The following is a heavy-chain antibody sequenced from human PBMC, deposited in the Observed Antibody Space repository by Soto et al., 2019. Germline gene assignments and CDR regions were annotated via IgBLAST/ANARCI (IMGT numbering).Heavy chain of an antibody. J-gene: IGHJ4*02. CDR3: ARESEDLTSNFDY. V-gene: IGHV3-21*06. Sequence: EVQLVESGGGLVKPGGSLRLSCAASGFTFTSYSMNWVRQAPGKGLEWVSSSSSTTNYIYYGDSMKGRFTISRDNAKNSLYLEMNSLRAEDTAVYYCARESEDLTSNFDYWGQGTLVTVSS. CDR1: GFTFTSYS. CDR2: SSSTTNYI.